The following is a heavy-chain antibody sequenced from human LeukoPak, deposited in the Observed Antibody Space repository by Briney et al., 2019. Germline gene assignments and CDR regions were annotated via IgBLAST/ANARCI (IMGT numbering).Heavy chain of an antibody. Sequence: GGSLRLSCVASGFALINYNMIWVRQAPGKEPEWISILNPTATSVMYADSLKGRFSVSRDNAKNTFFLHKNRLTVEDTAMYYCARDRGWIRDYWGRGTPVTVSS. CDR1: GFALINYN. V-gene: IGHV3-11*01. CDR2: LNPTATSV. CDR3: ARDRGWIRDY. D-gene: IGHD2-2*03. J-gene: IGHJ4*02.